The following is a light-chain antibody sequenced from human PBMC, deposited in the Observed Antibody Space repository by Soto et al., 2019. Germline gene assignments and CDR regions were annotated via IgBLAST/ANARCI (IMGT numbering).Light chain of an antibody. J-gene: IGKJ4*01. CDR2: GSS. V-gene: IGKV3D-15*01. CDR3: QQYNNWGLS. CDR1: ENVGTN. Sequence: IVMTQSPATLSVSPGEGVTLSCRASENVGTNLAWYKQKPGQAPRLLIYGSSTRATGIPATFSGSGSGTEFTLAISSLQSEESAVYYCQQYNNWGLSFGGGTKVDIK.